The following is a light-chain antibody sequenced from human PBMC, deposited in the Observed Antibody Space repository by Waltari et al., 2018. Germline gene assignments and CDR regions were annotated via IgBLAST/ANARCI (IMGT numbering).Light chain of an antibody. CDR2: NDN. CDR1: NSNIGGNS. V-gene: IGLV1-44*01. J-gene: IGLJ3*02. Sequence: QSVLTQPPSVSGTPGQRVTISCSGSNSNIGGNSENWYQQLPGQAPKLLIYNDNQGPSGVPDRFSASKSGTSASLAITGLQSENEADYYCAVWDDSLGGVFGGGTKLTVL. CDR3: AVWDDSLGGV.